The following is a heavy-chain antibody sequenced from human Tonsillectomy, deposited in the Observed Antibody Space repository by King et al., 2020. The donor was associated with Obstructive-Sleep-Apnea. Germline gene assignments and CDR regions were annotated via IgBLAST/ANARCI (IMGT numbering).Heavy chain of an antibody. Sequence: QLQESGPGLVKPSETLSLTCTVSGGSISSSSYYWGWIRQPPGKGLEWIASIHYSGSTYHNPSLKSRVTISVDTSKNQFSLKLSSVTAADTAVYYCARPAYCSGDCYSYGAFDIWGQGTMVTVSS. D-gene: IGHD2-21*02. CDR2: IHYSGST. CDR1: GGSISSSSYY. J-gene: IGHJ3*02. V-gene: IGHV4-39*07. CDR3: ARPAYCSGDCYSYGAFDI.